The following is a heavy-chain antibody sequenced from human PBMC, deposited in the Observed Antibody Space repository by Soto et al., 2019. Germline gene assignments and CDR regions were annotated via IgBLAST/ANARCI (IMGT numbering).Heavy chain of an antibody. CDR2: IYYSGST. V-gene: IGHV4-59*01. J-gene: IGHJ5*02. CDR3: ARVVSFYGSGSYYIGPNWFEP. Sequence: ETLSLTCTVSGGSISSYYWSWIRQPPGKGLEWIGYIYYSGSTNYNPSLKSRVTISVDTSKNQFSLKLSSVTAADTAVYYCARVVSFYGSGSYYIGPNWFEPWGQGTLVTVSS. CDR1: GGSISSYY. D-gene: IGHD3-10*01.